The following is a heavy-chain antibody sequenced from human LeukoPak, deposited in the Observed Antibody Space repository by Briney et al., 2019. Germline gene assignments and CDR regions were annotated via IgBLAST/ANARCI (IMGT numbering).Heavy chain of an antibody. CDR3: ARVTYYDFWSGYQSLGMDV. Sequence: SETLSLTCTVSGGSIRSGDFYWSWIRQPPGKGLEWIGYIYYSGSTNYNPSLKSRVTISVDTSKNQFSLKLSSVTAADTAVYYCARVTYYDFWSGYQSLGMDVWGQGTTVTVSS. J-gene: IGHJ6*02. V-gene: IGHV4-30-4*01. CDR2: IYYSGST. CDR1: GGSIRSGDFY. D-gene: IGHD3-3*01.